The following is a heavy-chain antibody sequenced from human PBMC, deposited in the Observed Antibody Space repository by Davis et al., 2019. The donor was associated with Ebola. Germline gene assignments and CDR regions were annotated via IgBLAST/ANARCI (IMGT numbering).Heavy chain of an antibody. CDR2: LSPYNGNT. CDR3: TRVRYSSSWNWFDP. CDR1: GYTFTSYG. Sequence: ASVQVPCKASGYTFTSYGISWVRQAPGQGLEWMGWLSPYNGNTNYAQKLQGRVTMTTDTSTSTAYMELRSLRSDDTAVYYCTRVRYSSSWNWFDPWGQGTLVTVSS. D-gene: IGHD6-13*01. V-gene: IGHV1-18*01. J-gene: IGHJ5*02.